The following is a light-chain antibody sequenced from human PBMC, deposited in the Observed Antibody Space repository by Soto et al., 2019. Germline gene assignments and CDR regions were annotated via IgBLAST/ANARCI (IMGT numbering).Light chain of an antibody. CDR2: KNT. CDR3: ASWDDSVSGGV. Sequence: QTVVTQPPSESGTPGQRVIISCSGSSSNIGSNYVYWYQQLPGTAPKVVIYKNTQRPSGVPDRFAGSKSGTSASLAIIGPRSDDEADYYCASWDDSVSGGVFGGGTQLTVL. J-gene: IGLJ3*02. CDR1: SSNIGSNY. V-gene: IGLV1-47*01.